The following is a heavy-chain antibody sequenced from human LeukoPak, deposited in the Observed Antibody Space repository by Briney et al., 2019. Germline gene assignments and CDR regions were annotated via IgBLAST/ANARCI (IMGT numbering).Heavy chain of an antibody. CDR3: AKDGLRYCSSTSCHGSDY. CDR1: GFTFSSYW. Sequence: GGSLRLSCAASGFTFSSYWMSWVRQAPGKGLEWVSTISDSGGSTYYADSVKGRFTISRDNSKNTLYLQMNSLRAEDTAVYYCAKDGLRYCSSTSCHGSDYWGQGTLVTVSS. CDR2: ISDSGGST. J-gene: IGHJ4*02. V-gene: IGHV3-23*01. D-gene: IGHD2-2*01.